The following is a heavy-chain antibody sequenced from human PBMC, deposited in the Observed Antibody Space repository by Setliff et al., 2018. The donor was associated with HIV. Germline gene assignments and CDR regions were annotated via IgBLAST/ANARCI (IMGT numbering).Heavy chain of an antibody. J-gene: IGHJ3*02. CDR3: ARPHSRSYQHAFDI. CDR2: INSDGSST. CDR1: GFTFSSYW. D-gene: IGHD6-13*01. V-gene: IGHV3-74*01. Sequence: PGGSLRLSCAASGFTFSSYWMFWVRQAPGKGLVWVSRINSDGSSTYYADSVKGRFTIYRDNSENTLYLHMSSLRAEVTAVYYCARPHSRSYQHAFDIWGPGTMVTVSS.